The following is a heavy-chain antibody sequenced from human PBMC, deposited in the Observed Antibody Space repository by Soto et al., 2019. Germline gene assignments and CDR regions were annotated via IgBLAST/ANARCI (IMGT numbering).Heavy chain of an antibody. CDR1: GFTFINYA. V-gene: IGHV3-23*01. D-gene: IGHD6-19*01. Sequence: GGSLRLSCAASGFTFINYAMTWVRQSPGEGLEWVSTISGNGANTHYADSVKGRFSISRDNSKNTLYIQMNSLRADDTAVYYCAKDYGSSRYFFDYWGQGALVTVSS. CDR3: AKDYGSSRYFFDY. CDR2: ISGNGANT. J-gene: IGHJ4*02.